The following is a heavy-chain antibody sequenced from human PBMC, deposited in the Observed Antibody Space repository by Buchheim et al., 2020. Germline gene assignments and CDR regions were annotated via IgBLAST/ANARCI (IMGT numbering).Heavy chain of an antibody. D-gene: IGHD5-18*01. Sequence: QVQLQQWGAGLLKPSETLSLTCAVYGGSFSGYYWSWIRQPPGKGLEWIGEINHSGSTNYNPSLKSRVTISVDTAKNKFSLKLSSVTAADTAVYYCARFSLPWDSYGYDYWGQGTL. CDR2: INHSGST. J-gene: IGHJ4*02. CDR1: GGSFSGYY. CDR3: ARFSLPWDSYGYDY. V-gene: IGHV4-34*01.